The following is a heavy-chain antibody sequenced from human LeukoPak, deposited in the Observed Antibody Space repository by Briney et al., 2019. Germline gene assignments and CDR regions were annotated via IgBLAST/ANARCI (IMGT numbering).Heavy chain of an antibody. CDR1: GFTFNSYA. CDR2: ISYDGSNE. D-gene: IGHD3-10*01. V-gene: IGHV3-30-3*01. CDR3: ARGFGSGSYWHNWFDP. Sequence: PGRSLRLSCAASGFTFNSYAMDWLRQAPGKGLEWVAFISYDGSNEYYADSVKGRFTISRDNSNNTLYLQMSSLRGDDTALYYCARGFGSGSYWHNWFDPWGQGTLVTVSS. J-gene: IGHJ5*02.